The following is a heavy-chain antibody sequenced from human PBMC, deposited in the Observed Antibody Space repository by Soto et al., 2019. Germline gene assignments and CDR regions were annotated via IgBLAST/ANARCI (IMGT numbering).Heavy chain of an antibody. CDR2: ISSSSSYT. D-gene: IGHD3-9*01. CDR3: ARDGRDDILSDGDNWFDP. CDR1: GFTFSDYY. V-gene: IGHV3-11*06. J-gene: IGHJ5*02. Sequence: PGGSLRLSCAASGFTFSDYYMSWIRQAPGKGLEWVSYISSSSSYTNYADSVKGRFTISRDNAKNSLYLQMNSLRAEDTAVYYCARDGRDDILSDGDNWFDPWGQGTLVTVSS.